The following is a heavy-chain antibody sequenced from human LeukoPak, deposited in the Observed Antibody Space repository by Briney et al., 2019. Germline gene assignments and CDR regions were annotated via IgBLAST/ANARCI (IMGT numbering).Heavy chain of an antibody. J-gene: IGHJ6*02. V-gene: IGHV4-4*07. CDR2: IYASGGT. CDR3: ARGWVDSYGSEGMDV. D-gene: IGHD5-18*01. CDR1: GGSISSYY. Sequence: SETLSLTCTVSGGSISSYYWSWIRQPAGKGLEWIGRIYASGGTNYNPSLKSRVTMSVDTSKNQFSLKLSSVIAADTAVYYCARGWVDSYGSEGMDVWGQGTTVTVSS.